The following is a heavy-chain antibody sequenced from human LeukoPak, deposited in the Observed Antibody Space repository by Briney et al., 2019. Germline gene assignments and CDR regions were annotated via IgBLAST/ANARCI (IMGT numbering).Heavy chain of an antibody. V-gene: IGHV4-59*01. CDR2: IYYSGST. D-gene: IGHD5-24*01. J-gene: IGHJ4*02. Sequence: PSETLSLTCTVSGGSISSYYWSWIRQPPGKGLEWIGYIYYSGSTNHNPSLKSRVTISVDTSKNQFPLKLSSVTAADTAVYYCARGGSLATITDFDYWGQGTLVTVTS. CDR1: GGSISSYY. CDR3: ARGGSLATITDFDY.